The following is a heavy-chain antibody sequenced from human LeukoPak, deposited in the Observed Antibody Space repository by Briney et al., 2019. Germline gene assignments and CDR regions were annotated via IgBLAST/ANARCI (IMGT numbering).Heavy chain of an antibody. D-gene: IGHD1-26*01. CDR1: GYSISSGYY. V-gene: IGHV4-38-2*01. J-gene: IGHJ4*02. Sequence: PSETLSLTCAVSGYSISSGYYWCWSRQPPGKGLEWGGSIYNSGSTYYNPSLKRRVTTSVDTTKNQFSMKLSAVTAAATAVYYCARPQYSGSYLPSYWGQGTLVTVSS. CDR3: ARPQYSGSYLPSY. CDR2: IYNSGST.